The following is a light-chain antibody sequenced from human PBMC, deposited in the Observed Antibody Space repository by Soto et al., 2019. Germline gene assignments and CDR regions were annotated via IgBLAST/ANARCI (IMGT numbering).Light chain of an antibody. Sequence: DIQMTQTPPSLSLSVGDRVTITCRASQDISNSLNWYQQKPEKSPRAQIYGASSLESGVPSRFSGRGSGTDFTLSISSLQPEDFATYFCQQSYSTPYTFGQGTSLRIK. J-gene: IGKJ2*01. CDR3: QQSYSTPYT. CDR2: GAS. CDR1: QDISNS. V-gene: IGKV1-39*01.